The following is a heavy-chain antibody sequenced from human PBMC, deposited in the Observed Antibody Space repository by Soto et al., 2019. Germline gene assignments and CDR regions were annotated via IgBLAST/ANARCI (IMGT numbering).Heavy chain of an antibody. CDR3: ARDYVDPNWFDP. D-gene: IGHD4-17*01. CDR2: IWYDGSNK. CDR1: GFTFSRYG. V-gene: IGHV3-33*01. Sequence: QVQLVESGGGVVQPGRSLRLSCAASGFTFSRYGMHSVRQAPGKGLEWVAVIWYDGSNKYYADSVKGRFPISRDNSKSTLYLQMNSLRAEDTAVYYCARDYVDPNWFDPWGQGTLVTVSS. J-gene: IGHJ5*02.